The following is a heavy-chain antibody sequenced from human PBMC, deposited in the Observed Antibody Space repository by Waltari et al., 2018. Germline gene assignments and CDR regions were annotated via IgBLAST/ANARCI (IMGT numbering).Heavy chain of an antibody. CDR3: TRELINTGHFDS. J-gene: IGHJ4*02. D-gene: IGHD1-1*01. CDR2: INPSGDST. CDR1: GFSFSNYY. V-gene: IGHV1-46*01. Sequence: QVQVVQSGAEVKKPGASVKVSCKASGFSFSNYYVHGVRQAPGQGLEWIGTINPSGDSTSYAQNFQGRVTMTKDTSTGTVYMDLSSLRSEDTAKYYCTRELINTGHFDSWGQGTLVTVSS.